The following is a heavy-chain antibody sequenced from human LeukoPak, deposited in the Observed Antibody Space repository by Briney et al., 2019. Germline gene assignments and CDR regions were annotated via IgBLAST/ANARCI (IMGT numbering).Heavy chain of an antibody. CDR3: AKDLYYGSGSCFDY. Sequence: PGGSLRLSCAASGFTFSNYAMSWVRQTPGKGLEGVSGINGGGGTTYYSDSVKGRFTISRDNSKSTFYLQMNSLRAEDTAVYYCAKDLYYGSGSCFDYWGQGTLVTVSS. V-gene: IGHV3-23*01. D-gene: IGHD3-10*01. CDR2: INGGGGTT. CDR1: GFTFSNYA. J-gene: IGHJ4*02.